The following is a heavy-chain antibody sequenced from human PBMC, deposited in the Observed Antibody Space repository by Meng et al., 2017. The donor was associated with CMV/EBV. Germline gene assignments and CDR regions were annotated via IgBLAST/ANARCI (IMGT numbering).Heavy chain of an antibody. Sequence: CSVAGDTITSGTNYWGWIRQAQGKGLEWIGSIYSGGHTFYNPSLRSRVTLSVDTSKNHFSLKVTSVTAADTGVYFCAKPPNRRDTGFWGRGALVTVSS. V-gene: IGHV4-39*02. J-gene: IGHJ4*02. D-gene: IGHD3-10*01. CDR3: AKPPNRRDTGF. CDR2: IYSGGHT. CDR1: GDTITSGTNY.